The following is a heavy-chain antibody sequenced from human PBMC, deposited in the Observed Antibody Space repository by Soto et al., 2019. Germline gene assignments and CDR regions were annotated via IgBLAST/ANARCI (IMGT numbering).Heavy chain of an antibody. CDR2: IYYSGST. V-gene: IGHV4-59*01. J-gene: IGHJ6*02. D-gene: IGHD6-6*01. CDR3: ARARGSSSGYYYYGMDV. CDR1: GGSISSYY. Sequence: SETLSLTCTVSGGSISSYYWSWIRQPPGKGLEWIGYIYYSGSTNYNPSLKSRVTISVDTSKNQFSLKLSSVTAADTAVYYCARARGSSSGYYYYGMDVWGQGTTVTVSS.